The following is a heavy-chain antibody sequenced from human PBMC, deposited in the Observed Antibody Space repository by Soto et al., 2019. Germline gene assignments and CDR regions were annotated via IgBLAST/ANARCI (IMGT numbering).Heavy chain of an antibody. D-gene: IGHD6-13*01. CDR1: GFSFSSYD. Sequence: QVQLVESGGGVVQPGTSLRLSCAASGFSFSSYDIHWVRQAPGKGLEWVAVIWYDGSNKYYADSVKGRFIISRDNSKNTLYLQMNSLRADDTAVYYCARRYSSSRDLGYGGQGTLVTVSS. CDR2: IWYDGSNK. V-gene: IGHV3-33*01. J-gene: IGHJ4*02. CDR3: ARRYSSSRDLGY.